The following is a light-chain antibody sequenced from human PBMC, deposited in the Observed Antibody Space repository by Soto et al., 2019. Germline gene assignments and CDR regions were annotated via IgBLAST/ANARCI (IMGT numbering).Light chain of an antibody. Sequence: VMTQSPATLSVSPGERATLSCRASQSVSSNLAWYQQKPGQAPRLLIYGASTRATGIPARFSGSGSGTEFTLTISSLQSEDFAVYYCQQYNNWPKTFGQGTKV. CDR1: QSVSSN. J-gene: IGKJ1*01. CDR2: GAS. V-gene: IGKV3-15*01. CDR3: QQYNNWPKT.